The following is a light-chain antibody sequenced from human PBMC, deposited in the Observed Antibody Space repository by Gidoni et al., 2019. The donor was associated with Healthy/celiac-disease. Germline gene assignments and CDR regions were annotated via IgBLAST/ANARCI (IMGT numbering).Light chain of an antibody. Sequence: QSVLTQPPSASGTPGQRVTISCSGSSSNIGSNYVYWYQQLPETAPKLLIYSNNQRPSGVPDRFSGSKSGTSASLAISGLRSEDEADYYCAAWDDSLSGVFGGGTKLTVL. CDR3: AAWDDSLSGV. CDR2: SNN. J-gene: IGLJ3*02. CDR1: SSNIGSNY. V-gene: IGLV1-47*02.